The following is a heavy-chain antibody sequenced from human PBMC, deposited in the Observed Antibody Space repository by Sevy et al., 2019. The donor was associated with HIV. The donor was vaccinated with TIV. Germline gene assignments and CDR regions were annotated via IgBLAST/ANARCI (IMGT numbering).Heavy chain of an antibody. J-gene: IGHJ4*02. CDR1: GFTFSDSA. CDR2: IRTKPNNYAT. V-gene: IGHV3-73*01. D-gene: IGHD4-17*01. CDR3: TCGYGRVDF. Sequence: GGSLRLSCAASGFTFSDSAMFWVRQASGRGLEWVGRIRTKPNNYATALVASLKDRFSISSDDSKNTTYLQMNSLKADDTAVYFCTCGYGRVDFLGQGAVVTVSS.